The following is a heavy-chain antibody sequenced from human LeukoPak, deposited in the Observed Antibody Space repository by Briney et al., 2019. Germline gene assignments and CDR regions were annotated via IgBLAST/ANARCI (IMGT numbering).Heavy chain of an antibody. CDR3: ATTLLRASTYMDV. CDR2: ISGSGGST. CDR1: GFTFDDYG. V-gene: IGHV3-23*01. Sequence: GGSLRLSCATSGFTFDDYGMSWVRQAPGKGLEWVSTISGSGGSTYYADSVKGRFTISRDNSKNTLYLQMNSLRAEDTAMYYCATTLLRASTYMDVWGKGTTVTVSS. J-gene: IGHJ6*03. D-gene: IGHD1-1*01.